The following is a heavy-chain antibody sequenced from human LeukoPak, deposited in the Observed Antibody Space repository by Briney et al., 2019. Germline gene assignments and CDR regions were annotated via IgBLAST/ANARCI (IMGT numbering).Heavy chain of an antibody. J-gene: IGHJ5*02. CDR3: ARGHYDFWSGYYHKNWFDP. D-gene: IGHD3-3*01. CDR1: GYSISSGYY. CDR2: INHSGST. V-gene: IGHV4-38-2*01. Sequence: SETLSLTCAVSGYSISSGYYWGWIRQPPGKGLEWIGEINHSGSTNYNPSLKSRVTISVDTSKNQFSLKLSSVTAADTAVYYCARGHYDFWSGYYHKNWFDPWGQGTLVTVSS.